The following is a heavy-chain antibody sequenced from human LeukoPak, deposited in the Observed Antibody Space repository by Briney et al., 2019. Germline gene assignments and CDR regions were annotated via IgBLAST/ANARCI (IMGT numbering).Heavy chain of an antibody. Sequence: PSETLSLTCTVSGGSVSNADYYWSWIRHPPGKTLEWIGYIYHTGSNNYKYSLKSRVTISLDTSKNQFSLKLSSVTAADTAVYYCAQSPTYYDFWSGYYTGSKYLQHWGQGTLVTVSS. CDR1: GGSVSNADYY. V-gene: IGHV4-61*08. CDR3: AQSPTYYDFWSGYYTGSKYLQH. CDR2: IYHTGSN. D-gene: IGHD3-3*01. J-gene: IGHJ1*01.